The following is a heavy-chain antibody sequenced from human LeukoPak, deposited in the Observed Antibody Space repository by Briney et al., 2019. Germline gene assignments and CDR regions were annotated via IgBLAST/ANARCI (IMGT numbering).Heavy chain of an antibody. CDR3: AREGYSSGWYGVDY. V-gene: IGHV1-2*02. D-gene: IGHD6-19*01. CDR2: INPNSGGT. CDR1: GYTFTSYY. Sequence: ASVKVSCKASGYTFTSYYMHWVRQAPGQGLEWMGIINPNSGGTNYAQKFQGRVTMTRDTSISTAYMELSRLRSDDTAVYYCAREGYSSGWYGVDYWGQGTLVTVSS. J-gene: IGHJ4*02.